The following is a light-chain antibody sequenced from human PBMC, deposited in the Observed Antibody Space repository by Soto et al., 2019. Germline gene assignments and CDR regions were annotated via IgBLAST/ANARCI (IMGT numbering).Light chain of an antibody. CDR3: QHRSNWPPIT. Sequence: EIVLTQSASTLSFSPFERSTLSCSASQSVSSYLAWYQQKPGQAPRLLIYDASNRATGIPARFSGSGSGTDFTLTISSLEPEDSAVSYCQHRSNWPPITFGQGTRLEIK. CDR2: DAS. J-gene: IGKJ5*01. CDR1: QSVSSY. V-gene: IGKV3-11*01.